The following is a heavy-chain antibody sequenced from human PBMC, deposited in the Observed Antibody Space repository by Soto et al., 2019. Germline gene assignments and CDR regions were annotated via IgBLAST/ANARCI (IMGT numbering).Heavy chain of an antibody. J-gene: IGHJ5*02. CDR1: GGSISSGGYY. V-gene: IGHV4-31*03. CDR2: IYYSGST. D-gene: IGHD2-2*01. CDR3: AREIIVVVPASNWFDP. Sequence: QVQLQESGPGLVKPSQTLSLTCTVSGGSISSGGYYWSWIRQHPGKGLEWIGYIYYSGSTYYNPSLTSRVTISVDTSKNQFSLKLSSVTAADTAVYYCAREIIVVVPASNWFDPWGQGTLVTVSS.